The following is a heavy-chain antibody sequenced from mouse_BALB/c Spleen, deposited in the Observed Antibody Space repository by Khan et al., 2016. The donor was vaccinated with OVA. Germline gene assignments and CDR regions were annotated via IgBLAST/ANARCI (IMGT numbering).Heavy chain of an antibody. CDR1: GFTFSDYY. CDR2: IRKKASGYTT. CDR3: ARVDYGYGFAY. J-gene: IGHJ3*01. D-gene: IGHD1-2*01. Sequence: VQLKESGGGLVEPGGSLRLSCATPGFTFSDYYMSWVRQPPGKALEWLGFIRKKASGYTTEYSASVKGRFTISRDNSQSILYLQMNSLRAEDSATSYCARVDYGYGFAYWGQGTLVTVSA. V-gene: IGHV7-3*02.